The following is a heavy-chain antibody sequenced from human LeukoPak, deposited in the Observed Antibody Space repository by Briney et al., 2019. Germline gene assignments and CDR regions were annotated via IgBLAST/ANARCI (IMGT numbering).Heavy chain of an antibody. Sequence: GGSLRLSCAASGFTVSSNYMSWVRQAPGKGLEWVSVIYSGGSTYYADSVKGRFTISRDNSKNTLFLQMNSPRAEDTAIYYCARVGLGAYCYGTSCSVYWGQGTTVTVSS. CDR2: IYSGGST. CDR3: ARVGLGAYCYGTSCSVY. V-gene: IGHV3-53*01. D-gene: IGHD2-2*01. CDR1: GFTVSSNY. J-gene: IGHJ6*02.